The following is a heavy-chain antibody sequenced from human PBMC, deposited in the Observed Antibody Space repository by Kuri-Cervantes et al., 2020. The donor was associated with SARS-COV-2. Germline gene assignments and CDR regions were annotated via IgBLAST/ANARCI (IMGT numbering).Heavy chain of an antibody. CDR3: ARVRHCSSTSCYGNGMDV. D-gene: IGHD2-2*01. CDR2: ISYDGSNK. CDR1: GFTFNSYT. V-gene: IGHV3-30*01. Sequence: GESLKISCAASGFTFNSYTMHWVRQAPGKGLEWVAVISYDGSNKYYGDSVKGRFTISRDNSKNTLYLQMNSLRGEDTAVYYCARVRHCSSTSCYGNGMDVWGQGTTVTVSS. J-gene: IGHJ6*02.